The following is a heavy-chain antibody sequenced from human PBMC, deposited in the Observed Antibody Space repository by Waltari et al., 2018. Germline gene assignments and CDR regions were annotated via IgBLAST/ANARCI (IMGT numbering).Heavy chain of an antibody. J-gene: IGHJ3*02. CDR2: IRSKAYGGTT. CDR1: GFTFGDYA. Sequence: EVQLVESGGGLVQPGRSLRLSCTASGFTFGDYAMSWVRQAPGKGLEGVGFIRSKAYGGTTEYAASVKGRFTISRDDSKSIAYLQMNSLKTEDTAVYYCTRDSTDAFDIWGQGTMVTVSS. V-gene: IGHV3-49*04. D-gene: IGHD3-3*02. CDR3: TRDSTDAFDI.